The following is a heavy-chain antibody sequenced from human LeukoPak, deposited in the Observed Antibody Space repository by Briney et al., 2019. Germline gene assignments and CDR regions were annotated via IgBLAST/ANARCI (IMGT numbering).Heavy chain of an antibody. Sequence: GGPLRLSCAASGFTFSSYAMSWVRQAPGKGLEWVSAISGSGGSTDYADSVKGRFTISRDNSKNTLYLQMNSLRAEDTAVYYCAKTRGYSRDFFDTGAREPWSPSPQ. D-gene: IGHD6-13*01. CDR2: ISGSGGST. J-gene: IGHJ4*02. CDR1: GFTFSSYA. CDR3: AKTRGYSRDFFDT. V-gene: IGHV3-23*01.